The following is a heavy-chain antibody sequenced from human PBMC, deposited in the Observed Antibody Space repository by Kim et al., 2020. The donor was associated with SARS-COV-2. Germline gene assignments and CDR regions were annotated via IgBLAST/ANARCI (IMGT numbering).Heavy chain of an antibody. D-gene: IGHD3-22*01. Sequence: VEGRFTISRDNSKNTLFLQMNSLGTEDTALYYCVKEAAFTTIVVDYYFDYWGQGTLVTVSS. V-gene: IGHV3-30*02. CDR3: VKEAAFTTIVVDYYFDY. J-gene: IGHJ4*02.